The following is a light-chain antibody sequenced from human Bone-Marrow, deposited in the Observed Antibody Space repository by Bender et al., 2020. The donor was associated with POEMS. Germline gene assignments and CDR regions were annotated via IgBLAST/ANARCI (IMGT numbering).Light chain of an antibody. CDR3: SSYSSSSTLV. CDR1: DIGSKS. CDR2: DDS. V-gene: IGLV3-21*02. Sequence: SYVLTQPPSVSVAPGQTAKITCGGNDIGSKSVHWYHQRPGQAPVLVVHDDSDRPSGVPDRFSGSKFGNTASLTVSGLQTEDEADYYCSSYSSSSTLVFGTGTQVIVL. J-gene: IGLJ1*01.